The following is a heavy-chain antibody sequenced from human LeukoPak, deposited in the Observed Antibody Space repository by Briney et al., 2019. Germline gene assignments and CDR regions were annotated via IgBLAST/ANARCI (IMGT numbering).Heavy chain of an antibody. CDR3: ARDRAVLRSLEWSPYYMDV. V-gene: IGHV3-74*01. D-gene: IGHD3-3*01. CDR2: IDTHSSST. J-gene: IGHJ6*03. Sequence: PGGSLRLSCAASGFTFSSDWMHWVRQAPGKGLVWVSRIDTHSSSTTYADSVKGRFTISRDDAKNTLYLQMDGLRAEDTAVYYCARDRAVLRSLEWSPYYMDVWGKGTTVTVSS. CDR1: GFTFSSDW.